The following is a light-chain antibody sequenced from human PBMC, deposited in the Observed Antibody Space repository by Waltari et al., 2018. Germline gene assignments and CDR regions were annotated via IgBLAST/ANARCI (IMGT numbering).Light chain of an antibody. J-gene: IGKJ2*01. CDR3: QQYGGSPYT. CDR1: QSISSGY. CDR2: GAS. Sequence: EFVLTQSPGTLSLSPGERATLSCRASQSISSGYLAWYQHKTGQTPRLLIYGASIRAIGIPDRFSGSGSGSGFSLTISRLEPEDFAVYYCQQYGGSPYTFGQGTKLEIK. V-gene: IGKV3-20*01.